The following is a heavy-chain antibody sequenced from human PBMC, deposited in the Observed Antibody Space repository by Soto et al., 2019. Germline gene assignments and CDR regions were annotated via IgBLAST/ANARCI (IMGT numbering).Heavy chain of an antibody. J-gene: IGHJ6*02. CDR1: GFTFSMYS. V-gene: IGHV3-7*03. CDR2: IPQDGVDG. D-gene: IGHD2-21*02. CDR3: ARDHLILPAHDFFYGSDV. Sequence: GSLRLSCEVSGFTFSMYSMSWVRQSPWKGLEWVAKIPQDGVDGHYADSVKGRFIISRDNDKNSLHLQLNNLRAEDTAVYYCARDHLILPAHDFFYGSDVWGRGATVTVS.